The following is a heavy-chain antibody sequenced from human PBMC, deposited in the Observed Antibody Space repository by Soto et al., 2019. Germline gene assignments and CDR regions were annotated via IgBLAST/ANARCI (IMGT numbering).Heavy chain of an antibody. V-gene: IGHV3-15*01. J-gene: IGHJ4*02. CDR1: GFTFSNAW. Sequence: LRLSCAASGFTFSNAWMSWVRQAPGKGLEWVGRIKSKTDGGTTDYAAPVKGRFTISRDDSKNTLYLQMNSLKTEDTAVYYCTTDRDRYGDYFDYWGQGTLVTVS. CDR2: IKSKTDGGTT. D-gene: IGHD4-17*01. CDR3: TTDRDRYGDYFDY.